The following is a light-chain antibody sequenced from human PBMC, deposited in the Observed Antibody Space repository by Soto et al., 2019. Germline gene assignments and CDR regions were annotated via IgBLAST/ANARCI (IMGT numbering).Light chain of an antibody. CDR2: GAS. J-gene: IGKJ4*01. CDR1: QSVSSSY. Sequence: EIVLTQSSGTLSLSPGERATLSCRASQSVSSSYLAWYQQKPGQAPRLLMYGASNRATGIPDRFSGSGSGTDFTLTISNLEPEDFAVYYCQQYGGSPPLTFGGGTKVEIK. CDR3: QQYGGSPPLT. V-gene: IGKV3-20*01.